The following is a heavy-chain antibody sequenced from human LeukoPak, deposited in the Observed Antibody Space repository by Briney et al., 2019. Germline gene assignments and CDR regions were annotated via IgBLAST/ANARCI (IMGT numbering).Heavy chain of an antibody. D-gene: IGHD1-1*01. V-gene: IGHV3-23*01. Sequence: PGGSLRLSCAASGFTFSSYAMSSVRQAPRKGLEWVSTISGSGGSTYYADSVKGRFTISRDNSKNTLYLQMNSLRAEDTAVYYWAKAGYFAYWGQRTRVTVSS. CDR1: GFTFSSYA. CDR2: ISGSGGST. J-gene: IGHJ4*02. CDR3: AKAGYFAY.